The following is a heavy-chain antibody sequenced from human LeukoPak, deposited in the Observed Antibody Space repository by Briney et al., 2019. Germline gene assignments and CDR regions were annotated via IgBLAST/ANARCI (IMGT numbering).Heavy chain of an antibody. V-gene: IGHV1-46*01. CDR1: GYTFTSYY. CDR3: ARDLVGATIVDYYYYYMDV. J-gene: IGHJ6*03. CDR2: INPSGGST. Sequence: ASVKVSCKASGYTFTSYYMHWVRQAPGQGLEWMGIINPSGGSTSYAQKFQGRVTMTRDMSTSTVYMELSSLRSEDTAVYYCARDLVGATIVDYYYYYMDVWGKGTTVTVSS. D-gene: IGHD1-26*01.